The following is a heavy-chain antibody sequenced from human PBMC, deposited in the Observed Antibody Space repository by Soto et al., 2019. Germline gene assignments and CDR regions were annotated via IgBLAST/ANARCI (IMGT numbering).Heavy chain of an antibody. D-gene: IGHD4-4*01. J-gene: IGHJ5*02. CDR2: IYYSGST. CDR1: GGSSSSSIYY. V-gene: IGHV4-39*01. CDR3: ARDNAYSEAESWFDP. Sequence: SETLSLTCPVSGGSSSSSIYYWGWIRQPPGKGLEWIGSIYYSGSTYYNPSLKSRVTISVDTSKNQFSLKLSSVTAADTAVYYCARDNAYSEAESWFDPWGQGTLVTVSS.